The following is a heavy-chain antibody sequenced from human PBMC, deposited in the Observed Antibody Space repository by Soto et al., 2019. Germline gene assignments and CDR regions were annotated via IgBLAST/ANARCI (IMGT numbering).Heavy chain of an antibody. CDR1: GFTFSRYP. V-gene: IGHV3-23*01. Sequence: VGSPRLSCAASGFTFSRYPMSWVRLAPGKGLEWVSAISGSGGSTYYADSVKGRFTISRDNSKNTLYLQMNSLRAEDTAVYYCAKDRARYYYDSGGPAPFAYWGQGTLVIVSS. CDR2: ISGSGGST. CDR3: AKDRARYYYDSGGPAPFAY. J-gene: IGHJ4*02. D-gene: IGHD3-22*01.